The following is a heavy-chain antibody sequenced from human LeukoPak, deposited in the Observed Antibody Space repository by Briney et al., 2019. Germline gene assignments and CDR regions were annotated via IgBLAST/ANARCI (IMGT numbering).Heavy chain of an antibody. D-gene: IGHD6-13*01. CDR3: AREAIAAAAYYGMDV. CDR2: IIPILGIA. Sequence: ASVKVSCKASVGTFSRYAISWVRQAPGQGLEWMGRIIPILGIANYAQKFQGGVTITADKSPSTAYMELSSLRSEDTAVYYCAREAIAAAAYYGMDVWGQGTTVTVSS. V-gene: IGHV1-69*04. J-gene: IGHJ6*02. CDR1: VGTFSRYA.